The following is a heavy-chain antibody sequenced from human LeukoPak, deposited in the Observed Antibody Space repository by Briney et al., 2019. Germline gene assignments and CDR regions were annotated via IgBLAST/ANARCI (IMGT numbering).Heavy chain of an antibody. D-gene: IGHD5-18*01. V-gene: IGHV1-69*04. CDR3: ARDQGDYSYGYYAIWYAFDV. CDR1: GGTFNNYA. CDR2: IVPILGIA. J-gene: IGHJ3*01. Sequence: ASVKDSCKASGGTFNNYAISWVRQAPGQGLEWMGRIVPILGIANYAQEFQGRLIITADKATSSAYMELSSLRSDDTAVYYCARDQGDYSYGYYAIWYAFDVWGQGTMVTVSS.